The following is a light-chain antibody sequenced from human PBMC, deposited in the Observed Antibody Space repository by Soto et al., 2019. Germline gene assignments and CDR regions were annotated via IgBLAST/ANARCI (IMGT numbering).Light chain of an antibody. CDR3: QQYYDWPQT. CDR1: QRIGSN. Sequence: ELVLTQSPVTLSVSPGERATLSCTASQRIGSNLAWYQQKPGQAPRLLIYGASTRATGIPDTFSGTGSATAFTLTISSLQSDDVAVYYCQQYYDWPQTFGQGTKVDIK. V-gene: IGKV3-15*01. CDR2: GAS. J-gene: IGKJ1*01.